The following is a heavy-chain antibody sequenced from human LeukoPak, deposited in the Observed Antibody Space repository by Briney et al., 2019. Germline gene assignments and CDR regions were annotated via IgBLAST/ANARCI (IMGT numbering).Heavy chain of an antibody. V-gene: IGHV3-30-3*01. D-gene: IGHD1-26*01. CDR3: ARAGGGSYSKDYYYGMDV. CDR1: GFTFSSYA. J-gene: IGHJ6*02. Sequence: GRSLRLSCAASGFTFSSYAMHWVRQAPGKGLEWVAVISYDGSNKYYADSVKGRFTISRDNSKNTLYLQMNSLRAEDTAVYYCARAGGGSYSKDYYYGMDVWGQGTTVTVSS. CDR2: ISYDGSNK.